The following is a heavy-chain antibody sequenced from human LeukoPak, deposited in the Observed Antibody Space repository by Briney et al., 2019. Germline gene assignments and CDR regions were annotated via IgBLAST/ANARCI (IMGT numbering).Heavy chain of an antibody. CDR2: IYYTGST. CDR3: ARQGDYTLSMWSYP. V-gene: IGHV4-39*01. CDR1: GASIFSTTSH. D-gene: IGHD4-11*01. J-gene: IGHJ5*02. Sequence: PSETLSLTCTASGASIFSTTSHWGWIRQPPGKGLEWIGHIYYTGSTDYNPSLKSRVTVSADTSKNQFSLRLSSVTAADTAVYYCARQGDYTLSMWSYPWGPGTLVTVSS.